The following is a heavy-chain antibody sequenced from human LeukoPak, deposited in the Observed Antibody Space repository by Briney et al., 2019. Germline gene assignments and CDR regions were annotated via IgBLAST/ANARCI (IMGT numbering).Heavy chain of an antibody. Sequence: PSETLSLTCTVSGGSISSGGYYWSWIRQPPGKGLEWIGYIYYSGSTYYNPSLKSRVTISVDTSKNQFSLKLSSVTAADTAVYYCATANYGGNSDYWGQGTLVTVSS. D-gene: IGHD4-23*01. V-gene: IGHV4-30-4*01. CDR1: GGSISSGGYY. CDR3: ATANYGGNSDY. CDR2: IYYSGST. J-gene: IGHJ4*02.